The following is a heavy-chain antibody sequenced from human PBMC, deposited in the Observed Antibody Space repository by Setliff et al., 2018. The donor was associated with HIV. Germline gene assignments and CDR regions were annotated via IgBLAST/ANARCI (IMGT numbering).Heavy chain of an antibody. CDR1: GYSLTDIS. V-gene: IGHV1-24*01. D-gene: IGHD2-15*01. CDR3: ARGSGGYCSGGSCYFGFGLAL. CDR2: IDPDPEDGER. Sequence: RASVKVSCKVSGYSLTDISIQWVRQAPGKGLEWLGGIDPDPEDGERYYVEKFQGRVTMTEDTSTDTAYMELSSLRSEDTAVYYCARGSGGYCSGGSCYFGFGLALWGQGTTVTVSS. J-gene: IGHJ6*02.